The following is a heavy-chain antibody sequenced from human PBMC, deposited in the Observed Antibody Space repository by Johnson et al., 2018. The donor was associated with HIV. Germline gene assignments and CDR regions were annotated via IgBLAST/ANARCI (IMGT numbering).Heavy chain of an antibody. J-gene: IGHJ3*02. CDR2: ISGNSGSI. Sequence: VQLVESGGGLVQPGRSLRLSCAASGFTFDGYAMHWVRQAPGKGLEWVSGISGNSGSIDYADSVKGRFTISRDNAKNSLYLQMNRLKTEDTAVYYCAKGLKRGSGDDAFDIWGQGTMVTVSS. V-gene: IGHV3-9*01. D-gene: IGHD3-16*01. CDR1: GFTFDGYA. CDR3: AKGLKRGSGDDAFDI.